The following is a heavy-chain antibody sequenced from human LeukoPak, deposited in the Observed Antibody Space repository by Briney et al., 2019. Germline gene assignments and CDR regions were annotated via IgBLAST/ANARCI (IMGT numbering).Heavy chain of an antibody. V-gene: IGHV4-34*01. Sequence: PSETLSLTCAVYGGSFSGYYWSWIRQPPGKGLEWIGEINHSGSTNYNPSLKSRVTISVDTSKNQFSLKLSSVTAADTAVYYCARGVGRQQLALSWFDPWGQGILVTVSS. CDR2: INHSGST. D-gene: IGHD6-13*01. CDR3: ARGVGRQQLALSWFDP. CDR1: GGSFSGYY. J-gene: IGHJ5*02.